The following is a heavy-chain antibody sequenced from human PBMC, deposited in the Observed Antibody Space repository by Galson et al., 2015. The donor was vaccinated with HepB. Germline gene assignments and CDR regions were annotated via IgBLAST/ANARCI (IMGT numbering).Heavy chain of an antibody. CDR2: INPNSGGT. Sequence: SCKASGYTFTGYYMHWVRQAPGQGLEWMGRINPNSGGTNYAQKFQGRVTMTRDTSISTAYMELSRLRSDDTAVYYCARVYGYCSSTSCQPAGWFDPWGQGTLVTVSS. V-gene: IGHV1-2*06. CDR1: GYTFTGYY. J-gene: IGHJ5*02. D-gene: IGHD2-2*01. CDR3: ARVYGYCSSTSCQPAGWFDP.